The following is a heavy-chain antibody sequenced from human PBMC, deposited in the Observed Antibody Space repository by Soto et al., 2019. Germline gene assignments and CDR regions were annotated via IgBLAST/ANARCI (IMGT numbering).Heavy chain of an antibody. CDR1: GGTFSSYA. Sequence: QVQLVQSGAEVKKPGSSVKVSCKASGGTFSSYAISWVRQAPGQGLEWMGGIIPIFGTANYAQKFQGRVTITADYSTSTAYMDLSSLRSEDTAVYYCARARDCISTSCPDAFDILGQGTMVTVSS. J-gene: IGHJ3*02. CDR2: IIPIFGTA. CDR3: ARARDCISTSCPDAFDI. V-gene: IGHV1-69*12. D-gene: IGHD2-2*01.